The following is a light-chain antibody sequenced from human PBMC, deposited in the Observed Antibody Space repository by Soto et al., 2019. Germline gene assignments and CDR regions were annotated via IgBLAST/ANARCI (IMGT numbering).Light chain of an antibody. V-gene: IGKV1-39*01. Sequence: DIRMTQSPSSLSASVGDRVTITCRASRSISDYLSWYQQKPGKAPRLLIFAASRLQSGVPSRFSGSGYGTEFTLTISSLQPEDFATYYCQQSYSTLTFGPGTKVDV. CDR3: QQSYSTLT. J-gene: IGKJ3*01. CDR2: AAS. CDR1: RSISDY.